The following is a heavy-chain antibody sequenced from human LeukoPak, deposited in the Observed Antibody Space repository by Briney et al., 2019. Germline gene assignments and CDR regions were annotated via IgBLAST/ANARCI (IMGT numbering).Heavy chain of an antibody. CDR2: VYYSGST. V-gene: IGHV4-59*01. Sequence: PGGSLRLSCAASGFTFSSYAMSWVRQAPGKGLGWIAYVYYSGSTNYNPSLKSRVTISIDTSKNQFSLKLNSVTAADTAVYYCARGLIRQSAFDIWGQGTMVTVSS. D-gene: IGHD2-8*01. CDR3: ARGLIRQSAFDI. J-gene: IGHJ3*02. CDR1: GFTFSSYA.